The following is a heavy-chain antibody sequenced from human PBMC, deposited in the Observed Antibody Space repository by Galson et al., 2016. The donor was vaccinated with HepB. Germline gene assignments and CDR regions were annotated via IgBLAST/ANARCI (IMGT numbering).Heavy chain of an antibody. Sequence: SVKVSCKASGYTFTSYAMHWVRQAPGQRLEWMGWINAGNGNTKYSQKFQGRVTITRDTSASTAYMELSSLRSEDTAVYYCARDPYYYDSSGYPQYGMDVWGQGTTVTVSS. CDR3: ARDPYYYDSSGYPQYGMDV. V-gene: IGHV1-3*01. J-gene: IGHJ6*02. D-gene: IGHD3-22*01. CDR2: INAGNGNT. CDR1: GYTFTSYA.